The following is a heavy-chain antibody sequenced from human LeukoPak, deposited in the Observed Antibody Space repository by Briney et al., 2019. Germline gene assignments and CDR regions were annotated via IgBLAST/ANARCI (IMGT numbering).Heavy chain of an antibody. V-gene: IGHV4-39*07. J-gene: IGHJ4*02. CDR1: GGSVSSSNYY. CDR2: IYYSGTT. D-gene: IGHD1-26*01. Sequence: SETLSLTCTVSGGSVSSSNYYWGWIRQPPGKGLEWIGSIYYSGTTYYNPSLKSRVTISVDTSKNQFSLSVNSVTAADTAVYYCARDLVGATGSSGASGDWGQGTLVAVSS. CDR3: ARDLVGATGSSGASGD.